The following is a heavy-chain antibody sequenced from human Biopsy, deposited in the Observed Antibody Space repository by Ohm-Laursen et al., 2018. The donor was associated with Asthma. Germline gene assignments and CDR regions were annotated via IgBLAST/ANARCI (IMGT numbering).Heavy chain of an antibody. Sequence: SLRLSCSASGFTFRSYWMSWVRQAPGKGLEWVANIKEDGSEKNYVDSVKGRFTISRDNAKNSLYLQMNSLRAEETAVYYCARARESSSWASAFDIWGQGTKVTVSS. V-gene: IGHV3-7*01. CDR3: ARARESSSWASAFDI. J-gene: IGHJ3*02. CDR1: GFTFRSYW. CDR2: IKEDGSEK. D-gene: IGHD6-6*01.